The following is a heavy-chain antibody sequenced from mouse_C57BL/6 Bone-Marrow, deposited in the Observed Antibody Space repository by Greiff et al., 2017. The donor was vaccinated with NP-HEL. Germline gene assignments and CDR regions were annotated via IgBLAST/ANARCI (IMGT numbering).Heavy chain of an antibody. CDR2: IYPGSGST. J-gene: IGHJ3*01. CDR1: GYTFTSYW. Sequence: VQLQQPGAELVKPGASVKMSCKASGYTFTSYWITWVKQRPGQGLEWIGDIYPGSGSTNYNEKFKSKATLTVDTSSSTAYMQLSSLTSEDSAVYYCARGIPYFGGFAYWGQGTLVTVSA. CDR3: ARGIPYFGGFAY. D-gene: IGHD2-10*01. V-gene: IGHV1-55*01.